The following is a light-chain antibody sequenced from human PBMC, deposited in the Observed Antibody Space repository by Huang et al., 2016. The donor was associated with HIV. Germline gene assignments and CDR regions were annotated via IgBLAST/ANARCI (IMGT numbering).Light chain of an antibody. CDR1: QNVRSN. CDR3: QQYDNWPPGLT. J-gene: IGKJ4*01. V-gene: IGKV3D-15*01. Sequence: EIVMTQSPATLSVSPGGGATLSCRASQNVRSNLAWYQQTPGQAPRLLIYDTSTRASGVPARFSGSGSGTEFTLTISGLQYEDFAVYYCQQYDNWPPGLTFGGGTKVEI. CDR2: DTS.